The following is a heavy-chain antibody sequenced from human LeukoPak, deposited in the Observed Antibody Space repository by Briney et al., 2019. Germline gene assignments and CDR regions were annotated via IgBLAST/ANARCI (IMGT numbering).Heavy chain of an antibody. V-gene: IGHV3-30*04. D-gene: IGHD1-7*01. CDR2: ISYDGTDT. J-gene: IGHJ4*02. Sequence: GGSLRLSCAASGFTFSSYAMHWVRQAPGKGLEWVAVISYDGTDTYHADSVKGRFTISRDNSKNTVYLQMNSLRAEDTAVYYCANGPLTGTTNYWGQGTLVTVSS. CDR1: GFTFSSYA. CDR3: ANGPLTGTTNY.